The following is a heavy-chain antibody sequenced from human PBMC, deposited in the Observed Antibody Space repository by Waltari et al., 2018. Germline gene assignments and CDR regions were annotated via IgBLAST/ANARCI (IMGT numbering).Heavy chain of an antibody. CDR2: MYHSXSA. CDR1: GGSISSXNW. V-gene: IGHV4-4*02. J-gene: IGHJ5*02. Sequence: QLEESGPXLXXPSGXLSXTCXVSGGSISSXNWWSWVRQPPGTGLEWIGEMYHSXSANYXPSLKSRVTIXVDKSKNQFSLKVIPVTXADTAVYYXAXDPXTYASGEGCFDXWGQGTLVTVSS. D-gene: IGHD3-10*01. CDR3: AXDPXTYASGEGCFDX.